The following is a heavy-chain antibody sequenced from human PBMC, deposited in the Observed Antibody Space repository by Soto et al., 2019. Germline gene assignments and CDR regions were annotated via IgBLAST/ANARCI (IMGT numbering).Heavy chain of an antibody. CDR1: GYTFTSYA. Sequence: ASVKVSCKASGYTFTSYAMHWVRQAPGQRLEWMGWINAGNGNTKYSQKFQGRVTITRDTSASTAYMELSSLRSEDTAVNYCARGIVGSSGNFDYWGQGTLVTVSS. CDR3: ARGIVGSSGNFDY. D-gene: IGHD3-22*01. V-gene: IGHV1-3*01. CDR2: INAGNGNT. J-gene: IGHJ4*02.